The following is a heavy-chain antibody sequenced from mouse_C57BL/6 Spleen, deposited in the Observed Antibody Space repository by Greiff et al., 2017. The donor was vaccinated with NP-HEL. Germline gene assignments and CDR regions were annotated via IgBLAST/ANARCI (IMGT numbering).Heavy chain of an antibody. J-gene: IGHJ3*01. CDR2: IYPGDGDT. CDR1: GYAFSSSW. V-gene: IGHV1-82*01. Sequence: QVQLQQSGPELVKPGASVKISCKASGYAFSSSWMNWVKQRPGKGLEWIGRIYPGDGDTNYNGKFKGKATLTADKSSSTAYMQLSSLTSEDSAVYCCAAAGDYDEFAYWGQGTLVTVSA. CDR3: AAAGDYDEFAY. D-gene: IGHD2-4*01.